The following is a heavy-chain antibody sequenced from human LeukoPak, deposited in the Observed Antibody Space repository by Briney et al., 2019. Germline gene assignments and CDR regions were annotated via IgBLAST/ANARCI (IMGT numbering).Heavy chain of an antibody. V-gene: IGHV4-34*01. D-gene: IGHD5-12*01. Sequence: PSETLSLTCAVYGGSFSGYYWSWIRQPPGKGLEWIGEINHSGSTNYNPSLKSRVTISVDTSKNQFSLKLSSVTAADTAVYYCARWADYSGYEGCFDYWGQGTLVTVSS. CDR3: ARWADYSGYEGCFDY. J-gene: IGHJ4*02. CDR2: INHSGST. CDR1: GGSFSGYY.